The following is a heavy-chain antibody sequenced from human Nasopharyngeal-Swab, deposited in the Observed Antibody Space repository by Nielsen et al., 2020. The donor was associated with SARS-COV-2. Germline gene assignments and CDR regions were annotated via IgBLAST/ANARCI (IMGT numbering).Heavy chain of an antibody. CDR3: AREATVTLAYFDY. Sequence: GGSLRLSCAASGFTFSSYGMHWVRQAPGKGLEWVAVIWYDGSNKYYADSVKGRFTISRDNSKNTLYLQMNSLRAEDTAVYYCAREATVTLAYFDYWGQGTLVTVSS. CDR2: IWYDGSNK. CDR1: GFTFSSYG. D-gene: IGHD4-17*01. J-gene: IGHJ4*02. V-gene: IGHV3-33*01.